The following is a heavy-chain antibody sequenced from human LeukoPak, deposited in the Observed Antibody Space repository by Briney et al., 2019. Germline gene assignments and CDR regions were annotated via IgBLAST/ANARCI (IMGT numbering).Heavy chain of an antibody. V-gene: IGHV3-74*01. D-gene: IGHD3-3*01. Sequence: GGSLRLSCAASGFTFSSYWMHWVRQAPGKGLVWVSRINTDGSSTSYADSVKGRFTISRDNAKNTLYLQMNSLRAEDTAVYYCARDPGSYDFWSGSLGWFDPWGQGTLVTVSS. J-gene: IGHJ5*02. CDR3: ARDPGSYDFWSGSLGWFDP. CDR2: INTDGSST. CDR1: GFTFSSYW.